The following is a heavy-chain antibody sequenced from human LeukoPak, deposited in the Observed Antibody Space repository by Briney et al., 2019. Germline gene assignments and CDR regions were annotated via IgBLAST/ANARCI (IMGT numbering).Heavy chain of an antibody. D-gene: IGHD6-19*01. CDR1: GGSISSYY. CDR2: IYYSGST. V-gene: IGHV4-59*08. CDR3: ARLRRGEQWLELDY. J-gene: IGHJ4*02. Sequence: SETLSLTCTVSGGSISSYYWSWIRQPPGKGLEWIGYIYYSGSTNYNPSLKSRVTISVDTSKNQFSLKLSSVTAADTAVYYCARLRRGEQWLELDYWGQGTLVTVSS.